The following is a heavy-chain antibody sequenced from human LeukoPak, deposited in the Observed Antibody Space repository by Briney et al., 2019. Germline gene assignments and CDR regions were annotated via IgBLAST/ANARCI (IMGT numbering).Heavy chain of an antibody. J-gene: IGHJ6*02. V-gene: IGHV4-31*03. CDR1: GDSISSGGYY. D-gene: IGHD3-10*01. CDR3: ARDLWFGEYYYYGMDV. CDR2: IYYSGST. Sequence: SETLSLTCTVSGDSISSGGYYWSWIRQHPGNGQEWIGYIYYSGSTYYNPSLKSRVTISVDTSKNQFSLKLSSVTAADTAVYYCARDLWFGEYYYYGMDVWGQGTTVTVSS.